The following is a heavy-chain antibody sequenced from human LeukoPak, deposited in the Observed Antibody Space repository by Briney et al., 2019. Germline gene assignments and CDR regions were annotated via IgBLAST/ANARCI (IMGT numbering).Heavy chain of an antibody. J-gene: IGHJ6*02. Sequence: PGGSLRLSCAAAGFTFSSYSMNWVRQAPGKGLEWVSYISSSSSTIYYADSVKGRFTISRDNAKNSLYLQMNSLRAEDTAVYYCAREVPNYYGMDVWGQGTTVTVSS. V-gene: IGHV3-48*01. CDR3: AREVPNYYGMDV. CDR2: ISSSSSTI. CDR1: GFTFSSYS.